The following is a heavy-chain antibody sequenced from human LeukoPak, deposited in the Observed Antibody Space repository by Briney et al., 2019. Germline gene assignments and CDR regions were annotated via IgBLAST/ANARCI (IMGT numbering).Heavy chain of an antibody. CDR1: GASINSYY. Sequence: SETLSLTCTVSGASINSYYWSWIRQPPGKGLEWIGYIYYRGTTSYNPSLKSRVTISVDTSKTQFSLKLSSVTAASTAVYYCARGDYDSSGYYYGYSFDYWGRGTLVTVSP. CDR2: IYYRGTT. D-gene: IGHD3-22*01. J-gene: IGHJ4*02. CDR3: ARGDYDSSGYYYGYSFDY. V-gene: IGHV4-59*01.